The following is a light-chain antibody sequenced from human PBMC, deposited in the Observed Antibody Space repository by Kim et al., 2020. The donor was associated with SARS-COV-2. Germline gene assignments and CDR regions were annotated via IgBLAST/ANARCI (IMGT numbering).Light chain of an antibody. V-gene: IGKV3-20*01. Sequence: SPGERAPLSCRASQSVSSSYLAWYQQKPGQAPRLLIYGASSRATGIPDRFSGSGSGTDFTLTISRLEPEDFAVYYCQQYGSSHLYTFGQGTKLEIK. J-gene: IGKJ2*01. CDR3: QQYGSSHLYT. CDR1: QSVSSSY. CDR2: GAS.